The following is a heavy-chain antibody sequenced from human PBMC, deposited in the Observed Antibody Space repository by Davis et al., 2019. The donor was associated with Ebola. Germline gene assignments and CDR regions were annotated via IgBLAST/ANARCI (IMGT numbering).Heavy chain of an antibody. D-gene: IGHD3-22*01. Sequence: KVSCKGSGYSFTTYWIAWVRQTPAKGLEWMGIIYPGDSDTRYSPSFEGQVTISVDRSISTAYLQWSSLKASDTAMYCCAKQESLYGSSDYWGQGTLVTVSS. CDR1: GYSFTTYW. CDR3: AKQESLYGSSDY. CDR2: IYPGDSDT. J-gene: IGHJ4*02. V-gene: IGHV5-51*01.